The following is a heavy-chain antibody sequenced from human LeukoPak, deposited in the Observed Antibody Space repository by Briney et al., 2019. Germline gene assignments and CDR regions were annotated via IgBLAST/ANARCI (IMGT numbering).Heavy chain of an antibody. V-gene: IGHV1-69*04. Sequence: ASVKVSCKASGGTFSSYAISWVRQAPGQGLEWMGRIIPILGIANYAQKFQGRVTITADKSTSTAHMELSSLRSEDTAVYYCARDGVGATTEDFDYWGQGTLVTVSS. CDR1: GGTFSSYA. D-gene: IGHD1-26*01. CDR3: ARDGVGATTEDFDY. CDR2: IIPILGIA. J-gene: IGHJ4*02.